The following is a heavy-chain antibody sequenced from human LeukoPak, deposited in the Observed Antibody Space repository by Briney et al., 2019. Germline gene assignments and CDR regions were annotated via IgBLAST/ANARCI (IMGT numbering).Heavy chain of an antibody. V-gene: IGHV1-18*01. D-gene: IGHD6-19*01. CDR2: ISAYNGNT. Sequence: GASVKVSCKASGYTFTSYGISWVRQAPGQGLEWMGWISAYNGNTNYAQKLQGRVTMTTDTSTTTAYMELRSLRSDDTAVYYCARDLAPGGGSGWYYWGQGTLVTVSS. CDR1: GYTFTSYG. CDR3: ARDLAPGGGSGWYY. J-gene: IGHJ4*02.